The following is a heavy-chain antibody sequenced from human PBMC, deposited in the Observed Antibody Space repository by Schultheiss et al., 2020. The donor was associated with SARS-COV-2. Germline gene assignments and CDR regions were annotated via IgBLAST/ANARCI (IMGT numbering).Heavy chain of an antibody. CDR2: ISGYNGNT. V-gene: IGHV1-18*04. CDR1: GYTFTSYG. Sequence: GESLKISCKASGYTFTSYGISWVRQAPGQGLEWMGWISGYNGNTNYAQKFQGRVTMTTDTSTSTAYMEVRSLRSDDTAVYYCARDYWQQLVDYWGQGTLVTVSS. D-gene: IGHD6-13*01. J-gene: IGHJ4*02. CDR3: ARDYWQQLVDY.